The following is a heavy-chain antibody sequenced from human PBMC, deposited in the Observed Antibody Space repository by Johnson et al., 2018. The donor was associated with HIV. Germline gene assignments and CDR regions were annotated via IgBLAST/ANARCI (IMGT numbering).Heavy chain of an antibody. Sequence: VQLVESGGGVVQPGRSLRLSCAASGFTFSSYAMGWVRQAPGEGLEWVSVVSATGDSTYYADSVKGRFTIPRDNSENTLYLQMNSLKAEDTAVYYCASLSDDAFDFWGQGTMVIVSS. J-gene: IGHJ3*01. CDR1: GFTFSSYA. CDR3: ASLSDDAFDF. V-gene: IGHV3-23*04. CDR2: VSATGDST.